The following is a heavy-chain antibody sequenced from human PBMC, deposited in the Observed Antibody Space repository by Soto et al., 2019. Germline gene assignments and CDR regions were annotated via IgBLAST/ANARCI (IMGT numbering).Heavy chain of an antibody. V-gene: IGHV6-1*01. CDR2: TYYRSKWYN. J-gene: IGHJ5*02. CDR1: GDSVASNSAA. Sequence: SHTLSLTFAISGDSVASNSAAWNLIRQSPSRGLEWLGRTYYRSKWYNDYAVSVKSRITINPDTSKNQFSLQLNSVTPEDTAVYYCAREGRVSWFDPWGQGTLVTVSS. CDR3: AREGRVSWFDP.